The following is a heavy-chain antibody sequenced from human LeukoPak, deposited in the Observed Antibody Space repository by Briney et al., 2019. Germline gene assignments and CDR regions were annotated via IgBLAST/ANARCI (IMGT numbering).Heavy chain of an antibody. J-gene: IGHJ4*02. CDR3: AGDPSLAVAGFFDY. D-gene: IGHD6-19*01. V-gene: IGHV3-48*03. CDR2: ISSSGSTI. Sequence: GGCLRLSCAASGFTFSSYEMNWVRQAPGKGLEWVSYISSSGSTIYYADSVKGRFTITRDNAKNSLYLQMNSLRAEDTAVYYCAGDPSLAVAGFFDYWGQGTLVTVSS. CDR1: GFTFSSYE.